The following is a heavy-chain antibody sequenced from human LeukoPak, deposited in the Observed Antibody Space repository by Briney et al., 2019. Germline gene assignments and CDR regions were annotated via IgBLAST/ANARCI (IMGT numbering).Heavy chain of an antibody. CDR1: GFSFSIYE. CDR2: ISSSGTTI. J-gene: IGHJ4*02. CDR3: ARDNGGYPYYFDY. Sequence: GGSLRLSCAASGFSFSIYEMNWVRQAPGKGLEWISYISSSGTTICYADSVKGRFTISRDNAKNSLYLQMNSLRAEDTAVYYCARDNGGYPYYFDYWGQGTLVTVSS. V-gene: IGHV3-48*03. D-gene: IGHD1-26*01.